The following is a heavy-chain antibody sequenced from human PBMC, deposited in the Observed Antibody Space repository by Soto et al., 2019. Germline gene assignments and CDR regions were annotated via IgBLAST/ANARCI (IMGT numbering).Heavy chain of an antibody. CDR3: AKDVVVVVTASHWFDP. CDR1: GFTFNSYA. D-gene: IGHD2-15*01. V-gene: IGHV3-23*01. J-gene: IGHJ5*02. CDR2: ISGRGDNT. Sequence: EVQLLESGGGWVQPGGSLRLSCAASGFTFNSYAMNWVRQAPGKGLEWVSGISGRGDNTYYADSVKGRFTISRDNSKNTLYLQMTSLRAEDTAVYYCAKDVVVVVTASHWFDPWGQGTLVTVSS.